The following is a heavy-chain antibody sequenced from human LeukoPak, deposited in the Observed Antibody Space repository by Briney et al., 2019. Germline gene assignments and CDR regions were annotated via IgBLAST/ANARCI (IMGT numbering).Heavy chain of an antibody. CDR3: ARDGIAAVAIDY. CDR1: GFTFSSYG. D-gene: IGHD6-13*01. J-gene: IGHJ4*02. Sequence: GGSLRLSCAASGFTFSSYGMHWVRQAPGKGLEWVAVIWYDGSNKYYADSVKGRFTISRGNSKNTLYLQMNSLRAEDTAVYYCARDGIAAVAIDYWGQGTLVTVSS. V-gene: IGHV3-33*01. CDR2: IWYDGSNK.